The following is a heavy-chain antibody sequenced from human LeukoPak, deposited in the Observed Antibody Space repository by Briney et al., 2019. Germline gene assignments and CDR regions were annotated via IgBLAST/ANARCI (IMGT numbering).Heavy chain of an antibody. CDR2: IYYSGST. CDR3: ARSIAAAVCDY. CDR1: GGSISSGGYY. Sequence: SETLSLTCTVSGGSISSGGYYWSWIRQHPGKGLEWIGYIYYSGSTYYNPSLKSRATISVDTSKNQFSLKLSSVTAADTAVYYCARSIAAAVCDYWGQGTLVTVSS. V-gene: IGHV4-31*03. J-gene: IGHJ4*02. D-gene: IGHD6-13*01.